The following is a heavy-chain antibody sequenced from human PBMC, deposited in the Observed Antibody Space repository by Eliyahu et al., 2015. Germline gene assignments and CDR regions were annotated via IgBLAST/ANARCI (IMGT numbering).Heavy chain of an antibody. D-gene: IGHD2-15*01. CDR1: GSXIXRGYY. CDR2: IYHSGST. CDR3: ARVCSGGSCYRVDP. V-gene: IGHV4-38-2*02. J-gene: IGHJ5*02. Sequence: QVQLQESXPGLVXPSEXLSLXCPVSGSXIXRGYYWGWIRQPPGKGLEWIGSIYHSGSTYYNPSLKXRVTISVDTSKNQFSLKLSSVTAADTAVYYCARVCSGGSCYRVDPWGQGTLVTVSS.